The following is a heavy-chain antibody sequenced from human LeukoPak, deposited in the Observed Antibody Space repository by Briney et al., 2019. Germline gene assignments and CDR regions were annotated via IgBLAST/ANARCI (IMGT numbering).Heavy chain of an antibody. CDR1: GFTFDDSG. D-gene: IGHD2-8*01. CDR3: ARVYCTNGVCLYYFDC. J-gene: IGHJ4*02. V-gene: IGHV3-20*04. CDR2: VNWNGGST. Sequence: GGSLRLSCTASGFTFDDSGMTWVRQAPGKGLEWVSSVNWNGGSTDYADSVKGRFTISRDNAKNSLYLQMNSLRAEDTAVYYCARVYCTNGVCLYYFDCWGQGTLVTVSS.